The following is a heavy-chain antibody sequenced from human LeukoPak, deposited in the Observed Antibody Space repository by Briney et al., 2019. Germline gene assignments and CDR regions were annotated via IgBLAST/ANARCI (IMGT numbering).Heavy chain of an antibody. Sequence: GRSLRLSCITSGFTFGDSAMSWFRQAPDKGLEWVAVISYDGSNKYYADSVKGRFTISRDNSKNTLYLQMNSLRAEDTAVYYCAKGDSSSWYNWFDPWGQGTLVTVSS. CDR2: ISYDGSNK. CDR3: AKGDSSSWYNWFDP. V-gene: IGHV3-30*04. J-gene: IGHJ5*02. CDR1: GFTFGDSA. D-gene: IGHD6-13*01.